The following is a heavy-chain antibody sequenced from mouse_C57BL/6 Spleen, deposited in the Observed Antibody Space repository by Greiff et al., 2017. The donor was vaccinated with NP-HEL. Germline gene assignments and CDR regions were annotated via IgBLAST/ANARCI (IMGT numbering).Heavy chain of an antibody. D-gene: IGHD2-5*01. Sequence: VQLQQPGAELVRPGSSVKLSCKASGYTFTSYWMDWVKQRPGQGLEWIGNIYPSDSETHYNQKFKDKATLTVDKSSSTAYMQLSSLTSEDSAVYYCARRRYSNSAMDYWGQGTSVTVSS. CDR2: IYPSDSET. J-gene: IGHJ4*01. V-gene: IGHV1-61*01. CDR3: ARRRYSNSAMDY. CDR1: GYTFTSYW.